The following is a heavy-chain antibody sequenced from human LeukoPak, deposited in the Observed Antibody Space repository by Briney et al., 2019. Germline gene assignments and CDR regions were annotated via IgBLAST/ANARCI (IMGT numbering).Heavy chain of an antibody. D-gene: IGHD3-22*01. V-gene: IGHV3-7*01. CDR3: ARDQGSMIVVQTTNWYFDL. Sequence: GGSLRLSCAACGFTFGNYWMSWVRQAPGKGVEWLANINQDGSEMYYVDSVKGRFTNSRDNGKNSLYLQINSLRADDTAVYYCARDQGSMIVVQTTNWYFDLWGRGTLVTVSS. CDR2: INQDGSEM. CDR1: GFTFGNYW. J-gene: IGHJ2*01.